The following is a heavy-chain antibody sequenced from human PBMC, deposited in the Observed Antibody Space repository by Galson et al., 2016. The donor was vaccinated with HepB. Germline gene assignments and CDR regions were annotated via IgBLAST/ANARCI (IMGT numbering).Heavy chain of an antibody. Sequence: SVKVSCKASGGTFSSYAISWVRQAPGQGLEWMGGSIPIFGTANYAQKFQGRVTITADKSTRITYMELSGLRSEDTAVYYCAREKDYYDSSGSKYYYYNGMDVWGQGTTVTVSS. V-gene: IGHV1-69*06. CDR3: AREKDYYDSSGSKYYYYNGMDV. J-gene: IGHJ6*02. D-gene: IGHD3-22*01. CDR2: SIPIFGTA. CDR1: GGTFSSYA.